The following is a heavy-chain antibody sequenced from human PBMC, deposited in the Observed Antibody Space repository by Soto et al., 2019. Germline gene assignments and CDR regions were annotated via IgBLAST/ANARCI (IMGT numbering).Heavy chain of an antibody. V-gene: IGHV4-39*01. CDR2: IYYSGST. CDR1: GGSISSSSYY. CDR3: ASDCSGGSCFVGP. Sequence: QLQLQESGPGLVKPSETLSLTCTVSGGSISSSSYYWGWIRQPPGKGLEWIGSIYYSGSTYYNPSLKSRVTISVDTSKNQCSLKLSSVTAADTAVYYFASDCSGGSCFVGPWGQGTLVTVAS. D-gene: IGHD2-15*01. J-gene: IGHJ5*02.